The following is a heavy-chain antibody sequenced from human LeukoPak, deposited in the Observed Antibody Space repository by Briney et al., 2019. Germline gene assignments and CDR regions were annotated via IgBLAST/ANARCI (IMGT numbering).Heavy chain of an antibody. CDR3: ARDVPVATRGGTTKPPDYYYGMDV. J-gene: IGHJ6*02. Sequence: ASVKVSCKASGYTFTSYGISWVRQAPGQGLEWIGWISAYNGNTNYSQKLQRRLPMTTDTSTSTAYMVLRSLRSDDTAVYYCARDVPVATRGGTTKPPDYYYGMDVWGQGTRVAVPS. V-gene: IGHV1-18*01. CDR1: GYTFTSYG. CDR2: ISAYNGNT. D-gene: IGHD3-10*01.